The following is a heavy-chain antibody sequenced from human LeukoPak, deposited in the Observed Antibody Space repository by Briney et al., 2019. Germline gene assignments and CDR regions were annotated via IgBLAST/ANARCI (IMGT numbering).Heavy chain of an antibody. J-gene: IGHJ6*03. CDR3: ARDDSYSSSWYSTGTYYYYMDV. CDR2: ISSSSSYI. D-gene: IGHD6-13*01. V-gene: IGHV3-21*01. Sequence: PGGSLRLSCAASGFTFSSYSMNWVRQAPGKGLEWVSSISSSSSYIYYADSVKGRFTISRDNAKNSLYLQMNSLRAEDTAVYYCARDDSYSSSWYSTGTYYYYMDVWGKGTTVTVSS. CDR1: GFTFSSYS.